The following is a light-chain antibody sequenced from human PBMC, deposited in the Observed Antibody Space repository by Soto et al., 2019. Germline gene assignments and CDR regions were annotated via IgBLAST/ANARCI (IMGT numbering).Light chain of an antibody. CDR3: LQYNDWPPKQYT. J-gene: IGKJ2*01. V-gene: IGKV3-15*01. CDR2: GAS. Sequence: EIVMTQSPATLSVSPGERVTLSCRASQSGSSDLAWYQYKPGQAPRLLIYGASTRATGTPARFSGSGSGTEFSLSISSLQSEDFAVYYCLQYNDWPPKQYTFGQGTKLEIK. CDR1: QSGSSD.